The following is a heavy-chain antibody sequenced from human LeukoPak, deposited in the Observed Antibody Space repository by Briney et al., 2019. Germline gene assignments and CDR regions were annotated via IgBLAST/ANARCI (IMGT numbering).Heavy chain of an antibody. CDR1: GFTFSSYG. J-gene: IGHJ5*02. V-gene: IGHV3-30*03. Sequence: GGSLRLSCAASGFTFSSYGMHWVRQAPGKGLEWVAVISYDGSNKYYADSVKGRFTISRDNSKNTLYLQMNSLKTEDTAVYYCASLYGSGKRWVDPWGQGTLVTVSS. CDR2: ISYDGSNK. CDR3: ASLYGSGKRWVDP. D-gene: IGHD3-10*01.